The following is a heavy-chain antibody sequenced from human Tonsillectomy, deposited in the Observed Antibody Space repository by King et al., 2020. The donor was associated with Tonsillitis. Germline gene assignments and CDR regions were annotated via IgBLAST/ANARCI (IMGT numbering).Heavy chain of an antibody. CDR3: ARDRDYYDSTGYYLFGGDY. D-gene: IGHD3-22*01. V-gene: IGHV3-23*04. Sequence: VQLVESGGGLVQPGGSLRLSCAASGFTFSSYDMSWVRQAPGKGLEWVSAVSYSGGSTYYADSVKGRFTISRDNSKNTLYLQMNSLRAEDTAVYYCARDRDYYDSTGYYLFGGDYWGQGTLVTVSS. CDR1: GFTFSSYD. CDR2: VSYSGGST. J-gene: IGHJ4*02.